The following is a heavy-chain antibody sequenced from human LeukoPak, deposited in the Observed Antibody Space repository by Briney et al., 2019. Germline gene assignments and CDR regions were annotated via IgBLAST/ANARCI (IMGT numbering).Heavy chain of an antibody. CDR3: ARVLY. Sequence: GGSLRLSCAASGFTFSNYGMHWVRQTPGKGLEWVANIKQDGSEKYYVDSVKGRFTISRDNAKNSLYLQMNSLRAEDTAVYYCARVLYWGQGTLVTVSS. CDR2: IKQDGSEK. J-gene: IGHJ4*02. CDR1: GFTFSNYG. V-gene: IGHV3-7*01.